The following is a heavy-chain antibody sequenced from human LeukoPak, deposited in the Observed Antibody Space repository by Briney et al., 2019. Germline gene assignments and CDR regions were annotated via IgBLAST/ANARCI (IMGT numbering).Heavy chain of an antibody. V-gene: IGHV3-48*03. CDR3: ARVLRYFDWFPSGDAFDI. J-gene: IGHJ3*02. D-gene: IGHD3-9*01. CDR2: ISSSGSTI. CDR1: GFTFSSYE. Sequence: GGSLRLSCAASGFTFSSYEMNWVRQAPGKGLEWVSYISSSGSTIYYADSVKGLFTISRDNAKNSPYLQMNSLRAEDTAVYYCARVLRYFDWFPSGDAFDIWGQGTMVTVSS.